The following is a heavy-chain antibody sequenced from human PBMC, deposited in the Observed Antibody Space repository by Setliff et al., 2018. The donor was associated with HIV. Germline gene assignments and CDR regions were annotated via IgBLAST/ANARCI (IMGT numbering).Heavy chain of an antibody. J-gene: IGHJ4*02. CDR2: VDPQDGET. V-gene: IGHV1-2*06. D-gene: IGHD3-10*01. CDR1: GYTFTDYY. CDR3: AREGSPIYYFDY. Sequence: ASVKVSCKASGYTFTDYYIHWVQQAPGKGLGWMGRVDPQDGETLYAEKFQGRVTMTRDTSISTAYMEVSSLRSDDTAVYYCAREGSPIYYFDYWSQGTLVTVPQ.